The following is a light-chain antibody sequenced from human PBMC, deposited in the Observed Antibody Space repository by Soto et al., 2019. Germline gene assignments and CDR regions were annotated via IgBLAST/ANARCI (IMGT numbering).Light chain of an antibody. V-gene: IGKV3-20*01. CDR1: QSVSNNY. CDR2: GAS. Sequence: EMELTQSPGTLSLSPGERATLSCRASQSVSNNYLAWYQQKPGQAPRLLIYGASNRATGIPDRFSGSGSGTDFTLTISRLETEDFAVYYCQQYGSSGTFGQGTKLDI. CDR3: QQYGSSGT. J-gene: IGKJ1*01.